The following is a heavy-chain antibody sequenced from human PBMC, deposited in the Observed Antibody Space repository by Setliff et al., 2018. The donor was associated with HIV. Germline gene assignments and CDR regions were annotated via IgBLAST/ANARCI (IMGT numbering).Heavy chain of an antibody. J-gene: IGHJ6*03. CDR3: ARVKYDSSGYLSYMDV. CDR1: GFTFSPYW. D-gene: IGHD3-22*01. Sequence: GGSLRLSCAVSGFTFSPYWMHWVRQVSGKGLEWVSRIANDGSGRAHADSVKGRFSISRDNSKNTVNLQMSSLIGEDTAVYYCARVKYDSSGYLSYMDVWGKGTTVTVSS. CDR2: IANDGSGR. V-gene: IGHV3-74*01.